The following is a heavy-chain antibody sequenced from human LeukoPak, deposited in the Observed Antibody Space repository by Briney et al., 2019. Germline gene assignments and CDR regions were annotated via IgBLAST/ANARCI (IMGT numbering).Heavy chain of an antibody. D-gene: IGHD3-10*01. J-gene: IGHJ4*02. CDR3: AKDVSGSGSYSHFDY. V-gene: IGHV3-21*04. CDR2: ISSSSSYI. CDR1: GFTFSSYS. Sequence: GGSLRLSCAASGFTFSSYSMNWVRQAPGKGLEWVSSISSSSSYIYYADSVKGRLTISRDNAKNSLYLQMNSLRAEDMALYYCAKDVSGSGSYSHFDYWGQGTLVTVSS.